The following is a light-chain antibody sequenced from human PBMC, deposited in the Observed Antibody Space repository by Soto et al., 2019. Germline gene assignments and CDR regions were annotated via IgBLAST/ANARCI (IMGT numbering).Light chain of an antibody. V-gene: IGLV1-44*01. Sequence: QAVVTQPPSASGTPGQRVTISCSGSTSNIGDNPVSWYQHLPGTAPKLLIYTNTQRPSGVPDRFSGSKSGTSASLAVSGLRSEDEADYYCASWDGSLNVVVFGGGTKVTVL. CDR2: TNT. CDR3: ASWDGSLNVVV. CDR1: TSNIGDNP. J-gene: IGLJ2*01.